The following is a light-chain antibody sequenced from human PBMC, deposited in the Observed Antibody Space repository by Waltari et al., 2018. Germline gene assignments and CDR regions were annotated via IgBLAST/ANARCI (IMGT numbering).Light chain of an antibody. CDR2: CAS. CDR1: QSVSSNY. V-gene: IGKV3-20*01. Sequence: EIVLTQSPGTLSLSPGDGATLSCRASQSVSSNYLAWYQQKPGQAPRRLIYCASNRATGIPDRFRGSGSGTDFTLTISRLEPEDFAVYYCQQYGSSPPVTFGQGTRLE. CDR3: QQYGSSPPVT. J-gene: IGKJ5*01.